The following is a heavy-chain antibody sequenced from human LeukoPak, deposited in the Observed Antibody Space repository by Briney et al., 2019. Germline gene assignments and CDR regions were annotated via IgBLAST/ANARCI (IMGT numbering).Heavy chain of an antibody. D-gene: IGHD2-2*02. Sequence: GGSLRLSCAASGFTFSSYSMNWVRQAPGKGLEFVSVIDSIGDNTYTTNSVKGRFSISRDNSKNTVYLQMDSLRAEDMAVYYCARADCSSSSCYTVSYWGQGTLVTVSS. CDR2: IDSIGDNT. V-gene: IGHV3-64*01. CDR1: GFTFSSYS. CDR3: ARADCSSSSCYTVSY. J-gene: IGHJ4*02.